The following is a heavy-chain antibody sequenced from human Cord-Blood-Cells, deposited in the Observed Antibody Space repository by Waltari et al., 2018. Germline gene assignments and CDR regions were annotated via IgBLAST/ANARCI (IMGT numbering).Heavy chain of an antibody. CDR1: GYTFTSYG. D-gene: IGHD3-22*01. V-gene: IGHV1-18*01. Sequence: QVQLVQSGAEVKKPGASVQVSCKASGYTFTSYGIRWVRQAPGQGLEWMGWISAYNGNTNYAQKLQGRVTMTTDTSTSTAYMELRSLRSDDTAVYYCARDLSHYYDSSGYYNWGQGTLVTVSS. CDR2: ISAYNGNT. CDR3: ARDLSHYYDSSGYYN. J-gene: IGHJ4*02.